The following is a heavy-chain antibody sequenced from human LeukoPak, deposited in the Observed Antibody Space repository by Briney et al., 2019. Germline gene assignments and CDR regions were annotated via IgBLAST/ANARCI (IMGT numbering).Heavy chain of an antibody. V-gene: IGHV1-2*02. CDR2: VNPNSGVI. J-gene: IGHJ4*02. CDR3: ARDVGSYDY. D-gene: IGHD3-10*01. Sequence: ASVKVSCKASGYTFTGYNIHWVRQAPGQGLEWLGWVNPNSGVINYAQKFQGRVTMTTDTSISIAYIELSRLRSDDTAVYYCARDVGSYDYWGQGTLVNVSS. CDR1: GYTFTGYN.